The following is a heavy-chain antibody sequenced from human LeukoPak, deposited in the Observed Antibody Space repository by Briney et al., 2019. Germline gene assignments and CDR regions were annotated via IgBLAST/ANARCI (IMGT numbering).Heavy chain of an antibody. D-gene: IGHD2-2*01. CDR2: ISANSGNT. J-gene: IGHJ5*01. CDR3: ARDVNYAFDC. CDR1: GYSFRRNG. Sequence: ASVKVSCKSSGYSFRRNGISWVRQAPGQGLEWMAWISANSGNTNYAQNFQGRVTLTTDTSTSTAYMELRSLRSDDTAVYYCARDVNYAFDCWGQGTLVTVSS. V-gene: IGHV1-18*01.